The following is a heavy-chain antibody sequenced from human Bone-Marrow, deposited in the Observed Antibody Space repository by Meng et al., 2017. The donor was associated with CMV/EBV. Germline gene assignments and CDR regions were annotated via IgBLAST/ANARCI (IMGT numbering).Heavy chain of an antibody. Sequence: SGFTFSSYGMHWVRQAPGKGLEWVAIIWSDGNNKYYADSVKGRFTISRDTSKNTLYLQMNSLRAEDTAVYYCAKEVPYGSSSAGYFDYWGRGTLVTVSS. D-gene: IGHD6-6*01. CDR1: GFTFSSYG. J-gene: IGHJ4*02. CDR3: AKEVPYGSSSAGYFDY. CDR2: IWSDGNNK. V-gene: IGHV3-33*06.